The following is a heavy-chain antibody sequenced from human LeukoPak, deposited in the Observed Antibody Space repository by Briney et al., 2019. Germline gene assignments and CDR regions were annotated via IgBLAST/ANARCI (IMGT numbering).Heavy chain of an antibody. J-gene: IGHJ4*02. CDR1: GFPLSSYE. Sequence: GGSLRLSCVASGFPLSSYEMHWVRQAPGKGLEWVSYISSGGSTMYCADSVKGRFSISRDNAKNSLYLQMNSLRAEDTGFYYCARDLDVGASTGTFDYWGQGTRVTVSS. CDR2: ISSGGSTM. V-gene: IGHV3-48*03. CDR3: ARDLDVGASTGTFDY. D-gene: IGHD1-26*01.